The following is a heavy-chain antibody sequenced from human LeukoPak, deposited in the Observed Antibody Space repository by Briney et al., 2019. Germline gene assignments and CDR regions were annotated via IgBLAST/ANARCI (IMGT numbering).Heavy chain of an antibody. CDR3: ARAGTYYYGSGSYYNPGALDY. D-gene: IGHD3-10*01. J-gene: IGHJ4*02. CDR2: IKQDGSEK. Sequence: PGGSLRLSCAASGFTFSSYWMSWVRQAPGKGLEWVANIKQDGSEKYYVDSVKGRFTISRDNAKNSLYLQMNSLRAEDTAVYYCARAGTYYYGSGSYYNPGALDYWGQGTLVTVSS. CDR1: GFTFSSYW. V-gene: IGHV3-7*01.